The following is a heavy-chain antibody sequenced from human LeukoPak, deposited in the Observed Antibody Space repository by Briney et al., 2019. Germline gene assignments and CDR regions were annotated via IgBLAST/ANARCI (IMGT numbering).Heavy chain of an antibody. Sequence: PSETLSLTCTVSGYSISSGYYWGWIRQPPGKGLEWIGSIYHSGSTYYNPSLKSRVAISEDTSKNHFSLKLSSVTAADTAVYYCARGSGDSSGYFGLGAFDIWGRGTMVTVSS. V-gene: IGHV4-38-2*02. CDR1: GYSISSGYY. CDR2: IYHSGST. J-gene: IGHJ3*02. D-gene: IGHD3-22*01. CDR3: ARGSGDSSGYFGLGAFDI.